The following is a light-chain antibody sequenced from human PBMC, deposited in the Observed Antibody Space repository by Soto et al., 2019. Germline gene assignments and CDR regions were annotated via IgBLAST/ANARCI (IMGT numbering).Light chain of an antibody. V-gene: IGKV1-6*01. Sequence: AIQMTHSPSSLSASLGDGVTITCRASQAIRNNLGWYQQKPGKAPKLPIFAASSLQTGVPSRFSGSGSGTELSLSISSLQPEDFATYFCMPHYNNQRAFGGGSKV. CDR1: QAIRNN. CDR2: AAS. J-gene: IGKJ4*01. CDR3: MPHYNNQRA.